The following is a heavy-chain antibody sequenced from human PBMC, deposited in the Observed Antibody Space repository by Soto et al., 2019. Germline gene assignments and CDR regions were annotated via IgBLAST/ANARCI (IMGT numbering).Heavy chain of an antibody. J-gene: IGHJ4*02. Sequence: ASVKVSCTASGYTFTGYYIHWVRQAPGQGLEWMGIINPNGGITTYAQKFRAGFSMTRDTSTSTVYLELSSLRSEDSAVYYCATSVNSAMAFDYWGQGTLVTVSS. CDR2: INPNGGIT. V-gene: IGHV1-46*01. D-gene: IGHD5-18*01. CDR1: GYTFTGYY. CDR3: ATSVNSAMAFDY.